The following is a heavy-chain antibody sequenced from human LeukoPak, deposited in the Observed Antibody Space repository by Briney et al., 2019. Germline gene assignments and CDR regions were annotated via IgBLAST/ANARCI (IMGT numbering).Heavy chain of an antibody. CDR2: IRKDGINT. V-gene: IGHV3-30*02. CDR3: AKDRAGNSWNFDY. J-gene: IGHJ4*02. CDR1: GFSFSDY. Sequence: GGSLRLSCAASGFSFSDYMHWVRQAPGKGLEWVSFIRKDGINTNYVDSVKGRFTISRDTSNKMVYLQMNSLRTEDMAVYYCAKDRAGNSWNFDYWGQGILVAVSS. D-gene: IGHD6-13*01.